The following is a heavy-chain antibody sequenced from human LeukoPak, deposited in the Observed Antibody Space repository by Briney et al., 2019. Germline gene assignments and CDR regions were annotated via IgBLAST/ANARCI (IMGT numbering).Heavy chain of an antibody. CDR2: IYYTGST. V-gene: IGHV4-59*08. D-gene: IGHD6-19*01. CDR3: ARRSPYSTGWSSYFDY. Sequence: SETLSLTCTVSGGSISTYYWTWIRQPPGKGLEWIGYIYYTGSTNYNPSLKSRVTISVDTSKIQFSLKLSSVTAADSAVYYCARRSPYSTGWSSYFDYWGQGALVTVSS. J-gene: IGHJ4*02. CDR1: GGSISTYY.